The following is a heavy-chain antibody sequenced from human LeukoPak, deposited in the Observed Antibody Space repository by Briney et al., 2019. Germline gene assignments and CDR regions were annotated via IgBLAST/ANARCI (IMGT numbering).Heavy chain of an antibody. D-gene: IGHD6-6*01. V-gene: IGHV1-2*02. Sequence: ASVTVSFKASGYTFTVYYMHWVRQAQGQGREWMGWINTNSGGTNYAKKFQGRVTITRDTSISTAYMELSSLRSDDTAVYYCAEGGSSSSEVWGQGTLVTVSS. CDR2: INTNSGGT. CDR1: GYTFTVYY. J-gene: IGHJ4*02. CDR3: AEGGSSSSEV.